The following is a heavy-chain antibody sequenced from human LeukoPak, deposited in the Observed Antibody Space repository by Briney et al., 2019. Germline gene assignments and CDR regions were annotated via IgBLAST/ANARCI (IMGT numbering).Heavy chain of an antibody. J-gene: IGHJ4*02. CDR1: GFTFSSYA. CDR2: ISGSGGST. D-gene: IGHD3-9*01. CDR3: AKDRYDILTGYRYYFDY. V-gene: IGHV3-23*01. Sequence: GGSLRLSCAASGFTFSSYAMSWVRQAPGKGLEWVSAISGSGGSTYYADSVKGRFTISRDNSKNTLYLQMNSLRAEDTAVYYCAKDRYDILTGYRYYFDYWGQGTLVTVSS.